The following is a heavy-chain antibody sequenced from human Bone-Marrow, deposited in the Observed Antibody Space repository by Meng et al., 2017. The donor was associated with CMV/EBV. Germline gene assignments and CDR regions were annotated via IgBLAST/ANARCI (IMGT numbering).Heavy chain of an antibody. J-gene: IGHJ6*02. CDR2: INHSGST. CDR1: GGSFSGYY. CDR3: ARALGGYCSGGSCYSKYYYGMDV. D-gene: IGHD2-15*01. Sequence: SETLSLTFAVYGGSFSGYYWSWIRQPPGKGLEWIGEINHSGSTNYNPSLKSRVTISVDTSKNQFSLKLSSVTAADTAVYYCARALGGYCSGGSCYSKYYYGMDVWGQGTTVTVSS. V-gene: IGHV4-34*01.